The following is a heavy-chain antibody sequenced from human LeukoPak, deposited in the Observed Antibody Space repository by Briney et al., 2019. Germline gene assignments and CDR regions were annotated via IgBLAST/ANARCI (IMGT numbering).Heavy chain of an antibody. Sequence: SETLSLTCTVSGGSISSYYWSWIRQPPGKGLEWIGYIYYSGSTNYNPSLKSRVTISVDTSKNQFSLQLNSVTPEDTAVYYCARGDIAAAGTFDYWGQGTLVTVSS. CDR1: GGSISSYY. CDR2: IYYSGST. V-gene: IGHV4-59*12. D-gene: IGHD6-13*01. J-gene: IGHJ4*02. CDR3: ARGDIAAAGTFDY.